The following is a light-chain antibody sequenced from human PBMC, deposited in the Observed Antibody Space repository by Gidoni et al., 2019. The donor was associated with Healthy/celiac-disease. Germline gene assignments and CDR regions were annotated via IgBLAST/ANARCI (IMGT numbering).Light chain of an antibody. CDR2: DAS. J-gene: IGKJ5*01. V-gene: IGKV3-11*01. CDR3: QQRSNWPFT. Sequence: EIVLTQSPANLSLSPGERATLSCRASQSVSSYLAWYQQKPGQAPRLHIYDASNRATGIPARFSGSGSGTDFNLTISSLEPEDFAVYYWQQRSNWPFTVGQGTRLEIK. CDR1: QSVSSY.